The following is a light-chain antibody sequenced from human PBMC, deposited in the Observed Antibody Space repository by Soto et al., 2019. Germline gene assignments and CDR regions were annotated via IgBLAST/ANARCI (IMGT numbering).Light chain of an antibody. CDR1: QTISSW. Sequence: DIQMTQSPSTLSVSVGDRVSITGRSSQTISSWLAWYQQKPGKAPKLLIYKASTLKSGVPSRFSGSGSGTDFTLTISRLDPADFAVYYCQQYGTSPRWTFGQGTKVDIK. V-gene: IGKV1-5*03. J-gene: IGKJ1*01. CDR3: QQYGTSPRWT. CDR2: KAS.